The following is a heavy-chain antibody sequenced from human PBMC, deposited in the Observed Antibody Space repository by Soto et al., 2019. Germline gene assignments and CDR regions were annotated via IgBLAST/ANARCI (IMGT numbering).Heavy chain of an antibody. CDR1: GRSINEKY. D-gene: IGHD3-3*01. CDR3: ARGVDSWSGYLF. V-gene: IGHV4-34*01. Sequence: CLTVDLYGRSINEKYCSFSRQSPGKGLEWIVEIHHSGSTKYNPSLKSRVSLSVDTSTKQFSLKMTSMTAADRGVYYCARGVDSWSGYLFWGQGTPVTVSS. J-gene: IGHJ4*02. CDR2: IHHSGST.